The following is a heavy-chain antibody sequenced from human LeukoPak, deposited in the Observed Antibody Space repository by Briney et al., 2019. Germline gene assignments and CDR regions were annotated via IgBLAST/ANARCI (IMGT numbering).Heavy chain of an antibody. CDR1: GYTFTGYY. J-gene: IGHJ4*02. CDR3: ARDRAYYDFWSGYSEYYFDY. Sequence: ASVKVSCKASGYTFTGYYMHWVRQAPGQGLEWMGWINPNSGGTNYAQKFQGRVTMTRDTSISTAYMELSRLRSDDTAVYYCARDRAYYDFWSGYSEYYFDYWGQGTLVTVSS. CDR2: INPNSGGT. V-gene: IGHV1-2*02. D-gene: IGHD3-3*01.